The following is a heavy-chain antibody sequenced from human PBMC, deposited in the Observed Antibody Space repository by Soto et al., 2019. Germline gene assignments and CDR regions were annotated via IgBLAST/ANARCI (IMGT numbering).Heavy chain of an antibody. CDR3: ARVSVDVPE. D-gene: IGHD5-12*01. CDR2: IDPKSGGT. CDR1: GPTFIAYY. J-gene: IGHJ4*02. Sequence: QLVQSGAEVKKPGASVKVSCKTSGPTFIAYYIHWVRQAPGQGLEWMGWIDPKSGGTIYEQKFLCRVTIIRDASINTSYMELNRLTSDDTAGYYCARVSVDVPEWGQGTLLTVSS. V-gene: IGHV1-2*02.